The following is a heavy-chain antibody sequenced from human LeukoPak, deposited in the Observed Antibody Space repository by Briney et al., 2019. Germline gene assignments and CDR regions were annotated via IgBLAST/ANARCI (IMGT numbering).Heavy chain of an antibody. Sequence: PGGSLRLSCAASGFTFSGSAMHWVRQASGKGLEWVGRIRSEANSYATAYAASVKGRFTISRDDSKNTAYLQMNSLKTEDTAVYYCSKTGTTDDYWGQGTLVTVSS. D-gene: IGHD1-7*01. CDR1: GFTFSGSA. CDR2: IRSEANSYAT. J-gene: IGHJ4*02. CDR3: SKTGTTDDY. V-gene: IGHV3-73*01.